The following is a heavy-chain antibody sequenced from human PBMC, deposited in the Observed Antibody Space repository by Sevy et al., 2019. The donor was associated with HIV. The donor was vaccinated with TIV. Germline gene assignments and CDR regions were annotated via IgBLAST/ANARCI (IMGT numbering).Heavy chain of an antibody. D-gene: IGHD3-22*01. CDR1: GFNFNIYA. J-gene: IGHJ1*01. Sequence: GGSLRLSCKASGFNFNIYAMSWVRQAPGKGLEWVSTISGSGGRTYTAESVRGRVTISRDNSKRTVYLQMNMLRGDDTAIYYCAKDPYSSGEYFQKWGQGARVTVSS. CDR2: ISGSGGRT. V-gene: IGHV3-23*01. CDR3: AKDPYSSGEYFQK.